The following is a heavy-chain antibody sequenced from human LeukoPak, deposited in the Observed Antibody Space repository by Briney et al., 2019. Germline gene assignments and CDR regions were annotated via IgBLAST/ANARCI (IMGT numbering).Heavy chain of an antibody. CDR2: MYYSGST. D-gene: IGHD3-22*01. Sequence: SETLSLTCTVSGGSISSSSYYWGWIRQPPGKGLEWIGSMYYSGSTDYNPSLKSRVTISVDTSKNQFYLKLSSVTAADTAVYYCARHYYISSGYFLYYFDYWGQGTLVTVSS. CDR3: ARHYYISSGYFLYYFDY. CDR1: GGSISSSSYY. V-gene: IGHV4-39*01. J-gene: IGHJ4*02.